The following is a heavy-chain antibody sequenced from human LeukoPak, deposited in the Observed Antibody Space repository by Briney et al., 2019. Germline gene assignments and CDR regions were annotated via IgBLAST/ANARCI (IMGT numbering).Heavy chain of an antibody. V-gene: IGHV3-53*01. CDR2: IYSGGST. J-gene: IGHJ4*02. CDR1: GFTVSSNY. CDR3: AKVGSGWYPSYYFDY. Sequence: GGSLRLSCAASGFTVSSNYMSWVRQARGKGLEWVSVIYSGGSTYYADSVKGRFTISRDNSKNTLYLQMNSLRAEDTAVYYCAKVGSGWYPSYYFDYWGQGTLVTVSS. D-gene: IGHD6-19*01.